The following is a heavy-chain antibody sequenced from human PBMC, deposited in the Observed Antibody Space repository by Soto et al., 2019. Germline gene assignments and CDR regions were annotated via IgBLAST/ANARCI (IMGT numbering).Heavy chain of an antibody. CDR1: GCSISSSSYY. CDR3: AREPRSSGYDAFDI. J-gene: IGHJ3*02. Sequence: XETLSLTCTVSGCSISSSSYYWGWIRQPPGKGLEWIGSIYYSGSTYYNPSLKSRVTISVDTSKNQFSLKLSSVTAADTAVYYCAREPRSSGYDAFDIWGQGTMVTVS. D-gene: IGHD6-25*01. CDR2: IYYSGST. V-gene: IGHV4-39*02.